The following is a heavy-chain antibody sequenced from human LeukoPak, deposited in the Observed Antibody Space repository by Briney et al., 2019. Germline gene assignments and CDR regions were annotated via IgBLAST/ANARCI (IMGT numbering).Heavy chain of an antibody. CDR1: GFTFSSYG. D-gene: IGHD5-12*01. CDR2: ISGSGGST. CDR3: AKDEKWLRLTGITDY. V-gene: IGHV3-23*01. J-gene: IGHJ4*02. Sequence: PGRSLRLSCAASGFTFSSYGMHWVRQAPGKGLEWVSAISGSGGSTYYADSVKGRFTISRDNSKNTLYLQMNSLRAEDTAVYYCAKDEKWLRLTGITDYWGQGTLVTVSS.